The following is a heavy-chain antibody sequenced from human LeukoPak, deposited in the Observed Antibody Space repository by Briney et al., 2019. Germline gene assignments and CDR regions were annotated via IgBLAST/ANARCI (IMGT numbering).Heavy chain of an antibody. CDR1: GGSISIYY. Sequence: SETLSLTCTVSGGSISIYYWSWIRQPAGQGLEWIGRIYTSGSTYYSPSLKSRVTISVDTSKNQFSLNLTSVTAADTAVDYCAAMRWMKVVTWGQGTLVTVSS. D-gene: IGHD3-22*01. V-gene: IGHV4-4*07. J-gene: IGHJ5*02. CDR3: AAMRWMKVVT. CDR2: IYTSGST.